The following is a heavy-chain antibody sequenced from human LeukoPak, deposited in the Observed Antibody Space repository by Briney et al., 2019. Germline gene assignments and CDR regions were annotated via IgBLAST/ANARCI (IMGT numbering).Heavy chain of an antibody. D-gene: IGHD4-23*01. CDR3: ARESGGNSYYYYMDV. Sequence: GASVTVSCKASGGTFSSYAISWVRQASGQGLEWMGGIIPIFGTANYAQKFQGRVTITTDESTSTAYMELSSLRSEDTAVYYCARESGGNSYYYYMDVWGKGTTVTVSS. CDR1: GGTFSSYA. J-gene: IGHJ6*03. V-gene: IGHV1-69*05. CDR2: IIPIFGTA.